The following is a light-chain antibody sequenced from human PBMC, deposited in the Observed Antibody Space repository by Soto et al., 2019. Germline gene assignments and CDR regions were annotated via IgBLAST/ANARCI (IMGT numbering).Light chain of an antibody. J-gene: IGLJ1*01. CDR2: GNN. Sequence: QSVLTQPPSVSGAPGQRVTISCTGSSSNIGANYDVHWYQHRPGTAPKLLIFGNNNRPSGVPDRFSGSKSGTSASLAITGLHAEDVGDYYCQSYDSTLSARYVFGTGTKVTVL. V-gene: IGLV1-40*01. CDR1: SSNIGANYD. CDR3: QSYDSTLSARYV.